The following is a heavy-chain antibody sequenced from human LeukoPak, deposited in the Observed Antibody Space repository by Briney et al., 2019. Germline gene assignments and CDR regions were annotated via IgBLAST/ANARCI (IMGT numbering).Heavy chain of an antibody. Sequence: SETLSLTCAVYGGSFSGYYWSWIRQPPGKGPEWIGEINHSGSTNYNPSLKSRVTISVDTSKNQFSLKLSSVTAADTAVYYCASGSGWGYIDYWGQGTLVTVSS. CDR2: INHSGST. V-gene: IGHV4-34*01. J-gene: IGHJ4*02. CDR3: ASGSGWGYIDY. CDR1: GGSFSGYY. D-gene: IGHD6-19*01.